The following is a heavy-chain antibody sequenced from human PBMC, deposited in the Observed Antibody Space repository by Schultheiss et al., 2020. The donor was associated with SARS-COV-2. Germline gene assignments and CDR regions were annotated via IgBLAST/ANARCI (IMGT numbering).Heavy chain of an antibody. Sequence: GESLKISCAASGFSFSSYDMHWVRQVPGKGLEWVSHTNNDGTYTGFADSVKGRFTVSRDNSKNTVYLQMNSLRAEDTAVYYCAKMSSTMWYEGSWGQGTLVTVSS. D-gene: IGHD2-2*01. J-gene: IGHJ5*02. CDR2: TNNDGTYT. V-gene: IGHV3-74*01. CDR1: GFSFSSYD. CDR3: AKMSSTMWYEGS.